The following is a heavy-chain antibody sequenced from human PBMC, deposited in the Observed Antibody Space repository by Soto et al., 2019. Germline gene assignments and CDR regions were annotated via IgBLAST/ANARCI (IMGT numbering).Heavy chain of an antibody. V-gene: IGHV5-51*01. CDR1: GYDFNTNW. CDR2: MYPGDSDT. J-gene: IGHJ4*02. Sequence: GASLKISCRGSGYDFNTNWFGWVRQLPGRGLEWVGIMYPGDSDTRYNPSLQGHVTLSVDVTVSTAFLQWRSLETSDTGMYFCARLPRDCNKTSCYYADHWGQGTQVTVSS. D-gene: IGHD3-3*01. CDR3: ARLPRDCNKTSCYYADH.